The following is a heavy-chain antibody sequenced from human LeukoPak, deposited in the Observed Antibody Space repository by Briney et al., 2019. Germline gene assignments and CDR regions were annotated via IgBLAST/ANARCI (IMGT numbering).Heavy chain of an antibody. CDR2: FDPEDGET. Sequence: ASVKVSCKVSGYTPTELSMHWARQAPGKGLEWMGGFDPEDGETIYAQKFQGRVTMTEDTSTDTAYMELSSLRSEDTAVYYCATYYSNPYYYYYMDVWGKGTTVTVSS. CDR1: GYTPTELS. CDR3: ATYYSNPYYYYYMDV. D-gene: IGHD4-11*01. V-gene: IGHV1-24*01. J-gene: IGHJ6*03.